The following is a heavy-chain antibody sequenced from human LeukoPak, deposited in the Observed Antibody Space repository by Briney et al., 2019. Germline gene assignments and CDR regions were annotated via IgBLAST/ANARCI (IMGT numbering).Heavy chain of an antibody. CDR1: GFIFSAYS. CDR3: ARDRDYSFDF. Sequence: PGGSLRLSCTASGFIFSAYSMNWVRQAPGKGLEWLSYFNSASGTISYADSVKGRFTISRDNAKNSLYLQMSSLRAEDTAVYYCARDRDYSFDFWGQGTLVTVSS. V-gene: IGHV3-48*01. CDR2: FNSASGTI. J-gene: IGHJ4*02.